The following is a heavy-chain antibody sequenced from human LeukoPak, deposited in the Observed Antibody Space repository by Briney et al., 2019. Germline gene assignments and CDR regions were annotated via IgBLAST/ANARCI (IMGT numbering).Heavy chain of an antibody. CDR2: LSDTGGST. CDR3: ARGERASAAFDI. CDR1: GFTFSNYA. Sequence: GGSLRLSCAASGFTFSNYAMSWVRQAPGKGLEWVSTLSDTGGSTYYADSVKGRFTISRDNSKNTLYLQMNSLRAEDTAVYYCARGERASAAFDIWGQGTMVTVSS. V-gene: IGHV3-23*01. J-gene: IGHJ3*02. D-gene: IGHD1-26*01.